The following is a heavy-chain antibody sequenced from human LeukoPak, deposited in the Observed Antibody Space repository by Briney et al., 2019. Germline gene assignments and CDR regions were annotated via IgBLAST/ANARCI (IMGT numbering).Heavy chain of an antibody. D-gene: IGHD6-19*01. Sequence: ASVKVSCKASGGTFSSYAISWVRQAPGQGLEWMGWISAYNGNTNYAQKLQGRVTMTTDTSTSTAYMELRSLRSDDTAVYYCAREWDSSGWYYEFDYWGQGTLVTVSS. CDR3: AREWDSSGWYYEFDY. CDR2: ISAYNGNT. J-gene: IGHJ4*02. CDR1: GGTFSSYA. V-gene: IGHV1-18*01.